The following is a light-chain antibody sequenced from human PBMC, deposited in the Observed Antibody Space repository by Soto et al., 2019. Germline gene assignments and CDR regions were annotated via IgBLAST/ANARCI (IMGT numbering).Light chain of an antibody. V-gene: IGKV3-11*01. Sequence: ETVLTQSPPTLSLNHGERATLSCRASQSVSRYLAWYQQKPGQAPRLLIYDASNRATGIPARFSGSGSGTDFTLTISSLEPEDFAVYYCQQRSNSVLTFGGGVKVDIK. CDR2: DAS. J-gene: IGKJ4*01. CDR3: QQRSNSVLT. CDR1: QSVSRY.